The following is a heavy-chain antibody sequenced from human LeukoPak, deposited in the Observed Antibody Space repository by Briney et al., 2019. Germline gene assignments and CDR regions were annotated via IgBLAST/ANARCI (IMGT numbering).Heavy chain of an antibody. J-gene: IGHJ6*03. CDR1: GGSFSGYY. V-gene: IGHV4-34*01. CDR3: ARDRYASYYMDV. Sequence: PSETLSLTCAVYGGSFSGYYWSWIRQPPGKGLEWIGTTHYSGSTYYNPSLKSRLTISVDTSNNQFSLKLTSVTAADTAVYYCARDRYASYYMDVWGKGTTVTVSS. D-gene: IGHD3-16*02. CDR2: THYSGST.